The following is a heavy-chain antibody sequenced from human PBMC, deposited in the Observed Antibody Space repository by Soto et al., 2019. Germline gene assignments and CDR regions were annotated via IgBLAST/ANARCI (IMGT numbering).Heavy chain of an antibody. D-gene: IGHD2-2*01. CDR2: TSHSGET. Sequence: SETLSLTCAVSGYVITNGYHWGWIRQPPGKELEWIGTTSHSGETYYNPSLKSRVAISIDTAKNHLSLILNSVTAADTATYYCTRIYCTTTSCFINGMDVWAKGPRSP. CDR3: TRIYCTTTSCFINGMDV. J-gene: IGHJ6*02. CDR1: GYVITNGYH. V-gene: IGHV4-38-2*01.